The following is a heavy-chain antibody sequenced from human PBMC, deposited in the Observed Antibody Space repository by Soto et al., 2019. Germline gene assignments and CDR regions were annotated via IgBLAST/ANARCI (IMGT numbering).Heavy chain of an antibody. J-gene: IGHJ4*02. CDR3: AKDMVAVPGPSDY. D-gene: IGHD6-19*01. CDR1: GFTFSSYA. V-gene: IGHV3-23*01. Sequence: GGSLRLSCAASGFTFSSYAMSWVRQAPGKGLEWVSAISGRGGSTYFADSVKGRFTISRDTSKNTLYLQMNSLRAEDTAVYYCAKDMVAVPGPSDYWGQGTLVTVSS. CDR2: ISGRGGST.